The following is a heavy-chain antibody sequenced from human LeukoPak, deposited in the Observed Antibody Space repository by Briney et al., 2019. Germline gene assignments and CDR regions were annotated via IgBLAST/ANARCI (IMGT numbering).Heavy chain of an antibody. CDR3: ARDRGAEWLLLPIDAFDI. CDR1: GYTFTSYG. V-gene: IGHV1-18*01. CDR2: ISAYNGNT. D-gene: IGHD3-22*01. J-gene: IGHJ3*02. Sequence: ASVKVSCKASGYTFTSYGISWVRQAPGQGLEWMGWISAYNGNTNYAQKLQGRVTMTTDTSTSTAYMELRSLRSDDTAVYYCARDRGAEWLLLPIDAFDIWGQGTMVTVSS.